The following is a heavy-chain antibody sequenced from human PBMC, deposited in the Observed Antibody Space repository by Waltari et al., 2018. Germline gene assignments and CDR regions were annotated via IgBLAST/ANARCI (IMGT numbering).Heavy chain of an antibody. J-gene: IGHJ4*02. CDR2: INPSGGST. Sequence: QVQLVQSGAEVKKPGASVKVSCKASGYTFTSYYMHWVRQAPGQGLEWMGIINPSGGSTSYAQKFQGRVTMTRDTSTSTVYMELSSLRSEDTAVYYCARDRGYYYDSSGYYPDYWGQGTLVTVSS. V-gene: IGHV1-46*01. CDR1: GYTFTSYY. CDR3: ARDRGYYYDSSGYYPDY. D-gene: IGHD3-22*01.